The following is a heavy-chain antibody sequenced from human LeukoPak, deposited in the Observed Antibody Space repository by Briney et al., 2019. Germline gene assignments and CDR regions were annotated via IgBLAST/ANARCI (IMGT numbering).Heavy chain of an antibody. J-gene: IGHJ3*02. V-gene: IGHV4-38-2*01. CDR3: ARHLGSGWYGAFDI. CDR1: GSSISSGYY. D-gene: IGHD6-19*01. Sequence: SETLSLTCAVSGSSISSGYYWGWIRQHPGKGLEWIGSIYHSGSTYYNTSIKSRVTISVDTSKNKFPRQLSSVTAADTAVYYCARHLGSGWYGAFDIWGQGTMVTVSS. CDR2: IYHSGST.